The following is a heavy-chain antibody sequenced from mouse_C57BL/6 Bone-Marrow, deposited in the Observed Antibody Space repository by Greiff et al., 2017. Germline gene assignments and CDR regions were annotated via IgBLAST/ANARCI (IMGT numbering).Heavy chain of an antibody. J-gene: IGHJ4*01. V-gene: IGHV1-5*01. CDR1: GYTFTSYW. CDR3: TLYSNYEDYYAMDY. D-gene: IGHD2-5*01. CDR2: IYPGNSDT. Sequence: EVQLQQSGTVLARPGASVKMSCKTSGYTFTSYWMHWVKQRPGQGLEWIGAIYPGNSDTSHNQKFKGKAKLTAVTSASTAYMELSSLTNEDSAVYYCTLYSNYEDYYAMDYWGQGTSVTVSS.